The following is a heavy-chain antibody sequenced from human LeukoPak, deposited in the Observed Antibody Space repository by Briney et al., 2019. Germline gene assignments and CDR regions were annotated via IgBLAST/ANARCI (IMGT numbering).Heavy chain of an antibody. V-gene: IGHV5-51*01. CDR3: ARGRDSSSWYTGDAFDI. J-gene: IGHJ3*02. CDR1: GYSFTSYW. Sequence: GESLKISCKGSGYSFTSYWIGWVRQMPGKGLEWMGIIYPGDSDTRYSPSFQGQVTISADKSISTAYLQWSSLKASDTAMYYCARGRDSSSWYTGDAFDIWGQGTMVTVSS. CDR2: IYPGDSDT. D-gene: IGHD6-13*01.